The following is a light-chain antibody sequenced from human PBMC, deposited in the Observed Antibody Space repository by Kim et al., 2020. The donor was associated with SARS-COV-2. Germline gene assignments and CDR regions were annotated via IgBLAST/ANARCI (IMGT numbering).Light chain of an antibody. Sequence: ELTQPPSASGTPGQRVTISCSGSNSNIATYNVNWYQQVPGTAPKLLIYSNNQRPSGVPDRFSGSKSGTSASLAISGLQSEDEADYYCAAWDDSLNGVVFGGGTQLTVL. J-gene: IGLJ2*01. CDR3: AAWDDSLNGVV. V-gene: IGLV1-44*01. CDR1: NSNIATYN. CDR2: SNN.